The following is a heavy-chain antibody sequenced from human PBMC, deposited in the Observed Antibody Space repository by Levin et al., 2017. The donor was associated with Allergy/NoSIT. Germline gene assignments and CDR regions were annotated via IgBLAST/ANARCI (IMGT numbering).Heavy chain of an antibody. Sequence: GGSLRLSCAASGFTFSPYGMHWVRQAPGKGLEWVAVIWHDGSYKYYADSVKGRFIISRDNSKNTLDLQMNSLRAEDTAVYYCARVISSWYFDLWGRGTLAIVSS. V-gene: IGHV3-33*08. J-gene: IGHJ2*01. CDR2: IWHDGSYK. CDR3: ARVISSWYFDL. CDR1: GFTFSPYG.